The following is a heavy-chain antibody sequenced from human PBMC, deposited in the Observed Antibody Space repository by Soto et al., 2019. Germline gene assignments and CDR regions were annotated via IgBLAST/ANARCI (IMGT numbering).Heavy chain of an antibody. CDR2: INWNGGST. D-gene: IGHD6-6*01. Sequence: GGSLRLSCAASGFTFDDYGMSWVRQAPGKGLEWVSGINWNGGSTGYADSVKGRFTISRDNAKNSLYLQMNSLRAEDTALYHCARDISPRSSRDAFDIWGQGTMVTVSS. J-gene: IGHJ3*02. V-gene: IGHV3-20*01. CDR3: ARDISPRSSRDAFDI. CDR1: GFTFDDYG.